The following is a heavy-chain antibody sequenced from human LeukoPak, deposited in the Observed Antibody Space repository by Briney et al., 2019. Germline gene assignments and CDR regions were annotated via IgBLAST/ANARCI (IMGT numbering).Heavy chain of an antibody. CDR3: ARGLPTGIDYFDY. V-gene: IGHV3-9*01. CDR2: ISWNSGSI. Sequence: GGSLRLSCAASGFTFDDYAMHWVRQAPGKGLEWVSGISWNSGSIGYADSVKGRFTISRDNAKNSLYLQMNSLRAEDTAVYYCARGLPTGIDYFDYWGQGTLVTVSS. J-gene: IGHJ4*02. D-gene: IGHD2-21*01. CDR1: GFTFDDYA.